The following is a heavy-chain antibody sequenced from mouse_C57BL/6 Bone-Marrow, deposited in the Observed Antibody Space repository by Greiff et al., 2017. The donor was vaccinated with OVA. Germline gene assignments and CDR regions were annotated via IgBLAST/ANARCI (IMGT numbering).Heavy chain of an antibody. D-gene: IGHD2-4*01. Sequence: EVNVVESGGGLVQPGGSLSLSCAASGFTFTDYYMSWVRQPPGKALEWLGFIRNKANGYTTEYSASVKGRFTISRDNSQSILYLQMNALRAEDSATYYCARYIYDYTLYFDYWGQGTTLTVSS. V-gene: IGHV7-3*01. CDR3: ARYIYDYTLYFDY. CDR1: GFTFTDYY. J-gene: IGHJ2*01. CDR2: IRNKANGYTT.